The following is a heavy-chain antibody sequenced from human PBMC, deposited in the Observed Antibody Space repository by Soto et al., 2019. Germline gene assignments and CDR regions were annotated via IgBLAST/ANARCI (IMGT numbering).Heavy chain of an antibody. J-gene: IGHJ4*02. Sequence: ASVKVSCKASGYTFTSYGISWVRQAPGQGLEWMGWISAYNGNTNYAQKLQGRVTMTTDTSTSTAYMELRSLRSDDTAVYYCARATLGYCSGGSCYDIDYWGQGTLVTVST. CDR1: GYTFTSYG. CDR2: ISAYNGNT. D-gene: IGHD2-15*01. CDR3: ARATLGYCSGGSCYDIDY. V-gene: IGHV1-18*01.